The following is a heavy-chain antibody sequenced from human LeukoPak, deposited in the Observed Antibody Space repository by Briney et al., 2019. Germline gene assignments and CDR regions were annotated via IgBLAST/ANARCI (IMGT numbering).Heavy chain of an antibody. CDR2: TSYDGSNK. J-gene: IGHJ6*02. CDR3: ARSYCSGGSCYSKGYYYYGMDV. Sequence: GGSLRLSCAASGFTFSSYAMHWVRQAPGKGLEWVAVTSYDGSNKYYADSVKGRFTISRDNSKNTLYLQMNSLRAEDTAVYYCARSYCSGGSCYSKGYYYYGMDVWGQGTTVTVPS. D-gene: IGHD2-15*01. CDR1: GFTFSSYA. V-gene: IGHV3-30-3*01.